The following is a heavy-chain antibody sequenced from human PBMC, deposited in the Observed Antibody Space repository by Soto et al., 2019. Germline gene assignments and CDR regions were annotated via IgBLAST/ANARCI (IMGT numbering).Heavy chain of an antibody. V-gene: IGHV4-59*08. Sequence: SETLSLTCTVSGGAISNFYCSWIREPPGKGLEWIGYIYYSGNTNYNPSLESRVTISVDTSKNQFSLRLSSVTAADTAVYYCSRHVGYSSGWYGDYFDYWGPGTLVTVSS. D-gene: IGHD6-19*01. CDR3: SRHVGYSSGWYGDYFDY. J-gene: IGHJ4*02. CDR1: GGAISNFY. CDR2: IYYSGNT.